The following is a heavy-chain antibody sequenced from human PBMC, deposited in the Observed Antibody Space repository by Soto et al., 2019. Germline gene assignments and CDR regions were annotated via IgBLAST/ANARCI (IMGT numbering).Heavy chain of an antibody. V-gene: IGHV3-33*01. D-gene: IGHD3-10*01. CDR1: GFTFSSYG. J-gene: IGHJ6*02. CDR3: AIDLRGMVRIYYYYGMDV. CDR2: IWYDGSNK. Sequence: QVQLVESGGGVVQPGRSLRLSCAASGFTFSSYGMHWVRQAPGKGLEWVAVIWYDGSNKYYADSVKGRFTISRDNSKNTLYLQMNSLRAEDTAVYYCAIDLRGMVRIYYYYGMDVWGQGTTVTVSS.